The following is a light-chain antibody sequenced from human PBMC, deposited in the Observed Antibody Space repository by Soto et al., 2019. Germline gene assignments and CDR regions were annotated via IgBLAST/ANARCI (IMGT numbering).Light chain of an antibody. J-gene: IGLJ2*01. V-gene: IGLV2-14*03. CDR1: SSDVGAYDY. CDR3: NSYTTSNTRVV. Sequence: QSVLTQPASVSGSPGQSITISCTGTSSDVGAYDYVSWYQQHPGKAPKLMIYDVTTRPSGISSRFSGSKSGNTASLTISGLQAEDEADYYCNSYTTSNTRVVFGGGTKLTVL. CDR2: DVT.